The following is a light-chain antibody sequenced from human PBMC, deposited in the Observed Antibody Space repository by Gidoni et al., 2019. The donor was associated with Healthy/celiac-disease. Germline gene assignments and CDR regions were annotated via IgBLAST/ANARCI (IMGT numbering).Light chain of an antibody. V-gene: IGLV3-19*01. J-gene: IGLJ2*01. CDR3: NSRDSSGNHLV. CDR2: GKN. CDR1: RLRSYY. Sequence: SSELTQDHAVSVALGQTVRITCQGDRLRSYYASWYQQKPGQAPVLVIYGKNTRPSGIPDRFSGSSSGNTASLTITGAQAEDEADYYCNSRDSSGNHLVFGGGTKLTVL.